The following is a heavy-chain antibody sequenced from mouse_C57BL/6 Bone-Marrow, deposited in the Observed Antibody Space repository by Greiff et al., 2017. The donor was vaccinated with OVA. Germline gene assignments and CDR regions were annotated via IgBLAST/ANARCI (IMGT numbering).Heavy chain of an antibody. J-gene: IGHJ2*01. CDR1: GFNIKDDY. V-gene: IGHV14-4*01. D-gene: IGHD2-3*01. CDR2: LDPENGDT. Sequence: EVQLQQSGAELVRPGASVKLSCTASGFNIKDDYMHWVKQRPEQGLEWIGWLDPENGDTEYASKFQGKATITADTSSNTAYLQLSSLTSDDTAVYYCTRWLLRRFDYWGQGTTLTVSS. CDR3: TRWLLRRFDY.